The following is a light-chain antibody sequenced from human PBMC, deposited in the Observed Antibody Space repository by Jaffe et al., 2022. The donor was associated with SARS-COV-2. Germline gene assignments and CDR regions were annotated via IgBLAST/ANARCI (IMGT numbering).Light chain of an antibody. Sequence: QSVLTQPPSVSGAPGETVTISCSGSSSNIGARYDVHWYQQLPGTAPKLLIFGNTHRPSGVPDRFSGSKSGTSASLVITRLQAEDEADYYCQSYDSSQGGFLLFGGGTKLTV. CDR2: GNT. V-gene: IGLV1-40*01. CDR3: QSYDSSQGGFLL. J-gene: IGLJ2*01. CDR1: SSNIGARYD.